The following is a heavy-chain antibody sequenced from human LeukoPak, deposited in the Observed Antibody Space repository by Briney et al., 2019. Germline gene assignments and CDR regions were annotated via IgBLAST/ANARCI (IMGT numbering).Heavy chain of an antibody. V-gene: IGHV3-48*03. CDR3: ARGPVGTAFDY. CDR1: GFIFSDYE. D-gene: IGHD6-13*01. Sequence: GGSLRLSCAASGFIFSDYEMNWVRQAPGKGLEWISYISSSGSAIYYADSMKGRFTISRDNSKNTLYLEMNSLRVEDTAVYYCARGPVGTAFDYWGQGSLVTVSS. J-gene: IGHJ4*02. CDR2: ISSSGSAI.